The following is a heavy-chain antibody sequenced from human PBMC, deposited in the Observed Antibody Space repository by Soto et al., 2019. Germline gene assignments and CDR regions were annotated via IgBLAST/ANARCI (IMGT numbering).Heavy chain of an antibody. CDR1: GFSLRTYG. V-gene: IGHV3-33*01. CDR2: IWYDGTKK. CDR3: ARDVVTAVAGSVNWFDP. Sequence: PGGSLRLSCAASGFSLRTYGMHWLRRAPGKGLEWVAFIWYDGTKKFYANSVKGRSTISKDNPNNILYLQMSGLRAEDTAVYYCARDVVTAVAGSVNWFDPWGQGTLVTVSS. D-gene: IGHD6-19*01. J-gene: IGHJ5*02.